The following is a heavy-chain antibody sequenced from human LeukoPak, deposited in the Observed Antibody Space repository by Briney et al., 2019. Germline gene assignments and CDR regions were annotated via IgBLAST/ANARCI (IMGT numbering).Heavy chain of an antibody. CDR1: GFTFSSFA. J-gene: IGHJ4*02. D-gene: IGHD3-16*01. CDR3: ARDQGGVGY. Sequence: PGGSLRLSCAASGFTFSSFAMSWIRQAPGKGLEWVSSVSTSGVGTYYADSVRGRFTISRDNSKNTVYLQMNSLRAEDTAVYYCARDQGGVGYWGQGTLVTVSS. V-gene: IGHV3-23*01. CDR2: VSTSGVGT.